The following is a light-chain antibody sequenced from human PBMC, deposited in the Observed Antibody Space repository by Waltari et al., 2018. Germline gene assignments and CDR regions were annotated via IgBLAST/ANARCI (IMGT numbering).Light chain of an antibody. CDR1: QSIRSW. CDR3: QRYNFYPWT. V-gene: IGKV1-5*03. J-gene: IGKJ1*01. CDR2: KAS. Sequence: DIQMTQSPSTLSASVGDRVTITCRASQSIRSWLAWYQQKPGKAPKVLIYKASSLESGVPSRFSGSGSGTEFTLTISSLQPDDIATYYCQRYNFYPWTFGQGTKVEIK.